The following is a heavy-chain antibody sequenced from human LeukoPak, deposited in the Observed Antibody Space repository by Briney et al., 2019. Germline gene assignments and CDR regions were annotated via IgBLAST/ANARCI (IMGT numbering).Heavy chain of an antibody. J-gene: IGHJ4*02. V-gene: IGHV4-59*01. Sequence: SETLSLTCAVYGGSFSGYYWSWIRQPPGKGLEWIGYIYYSGSTNYNPSLRSRVTISVDTSKNQFSLKLSSVTAADTAVYYCARDGPDGYNSYWGQGTLVTVSS. CDR2: IYYSGST. CDR1: GGSFSGYY. CDR3: ARDGPDGYNSY. D-gene: IGHD5-24*01.